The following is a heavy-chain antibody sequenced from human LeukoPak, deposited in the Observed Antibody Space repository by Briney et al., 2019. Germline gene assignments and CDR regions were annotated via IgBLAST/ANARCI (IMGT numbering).Heavy chain of an antibody. D-gene: IGHD3-3*01. Sequence: GGTLRLSCAASGFTFSSYGMSWVRQAPGKGLEWVSAISGSGGSTYYADSVKGRFTISRDNSKNTLYLQMNSLRAEDTAVYYCARGVAPVTIFGVAPPGIWGQGTMVTVSS. V-gene: IGHV3-23*01. CDR2: ISGSGGST. CDR3: ARGVAPVTIFGVAPPGI. CDR1: GFTFSSYG. J-gene: IGHJ3*02.